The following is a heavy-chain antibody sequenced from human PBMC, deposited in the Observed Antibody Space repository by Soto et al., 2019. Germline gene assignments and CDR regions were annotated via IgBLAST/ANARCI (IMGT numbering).Heavy chain of an antibody. Sequence: PGGSLRLSCAASGFTFSSYAMSWVRQAPGKGLEWVSAISGSGGSTYYADSVKGRFTISRDNSKNTLYLQMNSLRAEDTAVYYCAKAPLNDYDILTGGLNYYYYGMDVWGQGTTVTVSS. CDR3: AKAPLNDYDILTGGLNYYYYGMDV. CDR1: GFTFSSYA. D-gene: IGHD3-9*01. V-gene: IGHV3-23*01. CDR2: ISGSGGST. J-gene: IGHJ6*02.